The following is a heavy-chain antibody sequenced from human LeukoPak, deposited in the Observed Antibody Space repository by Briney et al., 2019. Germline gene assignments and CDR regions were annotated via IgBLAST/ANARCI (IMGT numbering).Heavy chain of an antibody. CDR1: GFSFSTYS. J-gene: IGHJ3*02. CDR3: ARGSMIVQRRDVLDI. Sequence: PGGSLRLSCAASGFSFSTYSMNWVRQAPGKGLEWVSSISTTSSHIYYADSMKGRFTISRDNAKDSLYLQMNSLRAEDTAVYYCARGSMIVQRRDVLDIWGQGTMVTVSS. V-gene: IGHV3-21*01. D-gene: IGHD3-22*01. CDR2: ISTTSSHI.